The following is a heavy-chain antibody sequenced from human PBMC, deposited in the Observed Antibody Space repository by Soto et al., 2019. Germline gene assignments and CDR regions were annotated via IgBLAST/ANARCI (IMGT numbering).Heavy chain of an antibody. J-gene: IGHJ6*02. V-gene: IGHV4-4*02. CDR3: ASVRGGYYYAMDV. Sequence: QVQLQESGPGLVKPSGTLSLTCAVSGGSISSSNWWSWVRQPPGKGLEWSGEIYHSGITNYNPSLKRRVTISVDKAKNQFSLKLSSMTAADTAVYYCASVRGGYYYAMDVWGQGTPVTVSS. D-gene: IGHD3-10*02. CDR1: GGSISSSNW. CDR2: IYHSGIT.